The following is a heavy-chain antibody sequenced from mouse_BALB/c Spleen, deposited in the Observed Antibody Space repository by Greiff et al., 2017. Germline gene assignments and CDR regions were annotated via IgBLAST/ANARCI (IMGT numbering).Heavy chain of an antibody. CDR2: ISSGSSTI. D-gene: IGHD2-3*01. Sequence: EVQLVESGGGLVQPGGSRKLSCAASGFTFSSFGMHWVRQAPEKGLEWVAYISSGSSTIYYADTVKGRFTISRDNPKNTLFLQMTSLRSEDTAMYYCARSDDGYPNYYAMDCWGQGTSVTVSS. J-gene: IGHJ4*01. CDR3: ARSDDGYPNYYAMDC. CDR1: GFTFSSFG. V-gene: IGHV5-17*02.